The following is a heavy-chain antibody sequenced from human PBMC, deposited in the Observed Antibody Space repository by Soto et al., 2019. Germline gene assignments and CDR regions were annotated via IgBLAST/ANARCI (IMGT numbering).Heavy chain of an antibody. Sequence: GGSLRLSCAASGFTFSSYAMSWVRQAPGKGLEWVSAISGSGGSTYDADSVKGRFTMSRDNSKNTRYLQMNSLRAEDTAVYYCAKSNGRYSSSSWGVYWGQGTLVTVSS. V-gene: IGHV3-23*01. D-gene: IGHD6-6*01. CDR2: ISGSGGST. CDR1: GFTFSSYA. CDR3: AKSNGRYSSSSWGVY. J-gene: IGHJ4*02.